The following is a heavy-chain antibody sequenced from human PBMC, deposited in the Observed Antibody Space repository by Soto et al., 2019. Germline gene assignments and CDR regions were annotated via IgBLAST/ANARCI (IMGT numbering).Heavy chain of an antibody. Sequence: PSETLSLTYTVSGGSISSYYWSWIRQPPGMGLEWIGYIYYSGSTNYNPSLKSRVTISVDTSKNQFSLKLSSVTAADTAVYYCARRYGDGFDIWGQGTMVTVSS. CDR2: IYYSGST. V-gene: IGHV4-59*08. CDR1: GGSISSYY. CDR3: ARRYGDGFDI. D-gene: IGHD1-20*01. J-gene: IGHJ3*02.